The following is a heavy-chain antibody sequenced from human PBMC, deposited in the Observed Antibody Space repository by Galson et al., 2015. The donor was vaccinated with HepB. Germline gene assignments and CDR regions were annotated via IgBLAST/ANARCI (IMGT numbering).Heavy chain of an antibody. J-gene: IGHJ4*02. CDR1: GFIFSSYA. V-gene: IGHV3-30*04. CDR2: ISYDGTNK. Sequence: SLRLSCAASGFIFSSYALHWVRQAPGKGLEWVAYISYDGTNKHYADSVKGRFTISRDKSKNTLYLHMNSQREEDTAVYYCAGEGEYFFDYWGQGTLVTVSS. CDR3: AGEGEYFFDY.